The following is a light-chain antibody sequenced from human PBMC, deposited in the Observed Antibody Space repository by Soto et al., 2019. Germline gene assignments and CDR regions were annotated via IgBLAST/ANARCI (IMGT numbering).Light chain of an antibody. V-gene: IGKV1-13*02. CDR1: QDIRGA. J-gene: IGKJ5*01. CDR3: QQFNIYPIT. CDR2: DVS. Sequence: AIQVTQSPSSLSASVGDRVTITCRASQDIRGALAWYQQKPGKAPKLLIYDVSTVQSGVPSRFSGRGSGTEFTLPITSPQPEDFATYYCQQFNIYPITFGQGTRLDI.